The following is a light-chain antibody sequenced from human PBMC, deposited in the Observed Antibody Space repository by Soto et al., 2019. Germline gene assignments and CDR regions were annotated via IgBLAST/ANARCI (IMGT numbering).Light chain of an antibody. CDR3: QQRSNWPHST. J-gene: IGKJ3*01. CDR2: DAS. CDR1: QSFSSY. Sequence: EIVLTQSPATLSLSPGERATLSCRASQSFSSYLAWYQQKPGQAPRLLIYDASNRATGIPARFSGSGSGTDFTLTISSLEPEDFAVYYCQQRSNWPHSTFGPGTKVDI. V-gene: IGKV3-11*01.